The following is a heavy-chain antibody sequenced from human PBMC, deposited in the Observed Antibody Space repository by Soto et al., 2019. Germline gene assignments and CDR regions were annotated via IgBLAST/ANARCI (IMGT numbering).Heavy chain of an antibody. J-gene: IGHJ3*02. D-gene: IGHD3-10*01. CDR1: GFSLSTSGVG. CDR2: IYWDDDK. Sequence: QITLKESGPTLVKPTQTLTLTCTFSGFSLSTSGVGVGWIRQPPGKALEWLALIYWDDDKRYSPSLKCRLPITKDPDKSQVVLTMTNMDPVDTATYYCAHTLWDGSGSIDAFDIWGQGTMVTVSS. V-gene: IGHV2-5*02. CDR3: AHTLWDGSGSIDAFDI.